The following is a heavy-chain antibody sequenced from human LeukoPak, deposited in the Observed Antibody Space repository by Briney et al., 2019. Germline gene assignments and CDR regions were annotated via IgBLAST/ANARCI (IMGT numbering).Heavy chain of an antibody. Sequence: GGSLRLSCATSGFIFDGYGMTWVRQTPGKGLEWVAGINWNGGYTYYAESVKGRFTISRDDAKSSLYLQMNSLRAEDTAFYYCARGPPRSSGSWTFDYWGQGTRVTVSS. J-gene: IGHJ4*02. CDR2: INWNGGYT. CDR3: ARGPPRSSGSWTFDY. D-gene: IGHD6-13*01. V-gene: IGHV3-20*04. CDR1: GFIFDGYG.